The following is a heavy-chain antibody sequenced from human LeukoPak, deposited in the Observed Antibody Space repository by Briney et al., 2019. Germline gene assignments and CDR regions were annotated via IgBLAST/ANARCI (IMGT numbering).Heavy chain of an antibody. CDR1: GGSFTDYF. CDR3: ARGRIAKIVVVHSFSYGMDV. Sequence: LSETLSLTCTVFGGSFTDYFWTWIRHSPGKGLEWIGELNDYIGDSQYNPSLNSLVSLSLEKSKNQLSLELRSVTAADTAVYYCARGRIAKIVVVHSFSYGMDVWGQGTTVTVSS. V-gene: IGHV4-34*01. CDR2: LNDYIGDS. D-gene: IGHD3-22*01. J-gene: IGHJ6*02.